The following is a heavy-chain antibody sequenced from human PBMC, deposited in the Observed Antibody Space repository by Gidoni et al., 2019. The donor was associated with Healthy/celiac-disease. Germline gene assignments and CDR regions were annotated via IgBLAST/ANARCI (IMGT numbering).Heavy chain of an antibody. CDR2: IGTAGDT. V-gene: IGHV3-13*01. Sequence: EVQLVESGGGLVQPGGSLSLSCAASGFTFSSYDMHWVRQATGKGLEWVSAIGTAGDTYYPGSVKGRFTISRENAKNSLYLQMNSLRAGDTAVYYCARGTTVTTWYFDLWGRGTLVTVSS. D-gene: IGHD4-17*01. J-gene: IGHJ2*01. CDR3: ARGTTVTTWYFDL. CDR1: GFTFSSYD.